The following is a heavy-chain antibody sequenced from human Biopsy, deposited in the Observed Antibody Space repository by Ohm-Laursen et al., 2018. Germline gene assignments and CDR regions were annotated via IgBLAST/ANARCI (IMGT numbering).Heavy chain of an antibody. Sequence: SETLSLTCTVSGGSISSDYWSWIRQTPGKGLEWIGYIYNSGRTNYNPSLKSRVTISVDTSKNQFSLRLNSVTAADTAVYYCARATNSTGWPYYYFYGMDVWGQGTTVTVSS. D-gene: IGHD2/OR15-2a*01. J-gene: IGHJ6*02. V-gene: IGHV4-59*01. CDR1: GGSISSDY. CDR2: IYNSGRT. CDR3: ARATNSTGWPYYYFYGMDV.